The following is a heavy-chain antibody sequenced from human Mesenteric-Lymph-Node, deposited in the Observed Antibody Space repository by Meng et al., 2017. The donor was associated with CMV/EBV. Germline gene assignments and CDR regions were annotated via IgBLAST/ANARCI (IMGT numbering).Heavy chain of an antibody. CDR3: ARRRRYFDWSFDY. V-gene: IGHV1-2*06. CDR2: INPNSGGT. Sequence: YIFTGYCVRWVRQAPRQGLEWMGRINPNSGGTSYAQKCQSSVTMTRDTSISTAYMGVSRLRSEDTAVYYCARRRRYFDWSFDYWGQGTLVTVSS. D-gene: IGHD3-9*01. CDR1: YIFTGYC. J-gene: IGHJ4*02.